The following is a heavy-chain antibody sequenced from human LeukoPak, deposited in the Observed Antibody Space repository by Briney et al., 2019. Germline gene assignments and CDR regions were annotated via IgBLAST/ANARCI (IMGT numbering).Heavy chain of an antibody. V-gene: IGHV3-48*03. J-gene: IGHJ4*02. D-gene: IGHD1-26*01. CDR2: ISSSGSTI. Sequence: GGSLRLSCAASGFTFSSYEMNWVRQAPGKGLEWVSYISSSGSTIYYADSVKGRFTNSRDNAKNSLYLQMNSLRAEDTAVYYCARGNLLYFDYWGQGTLVTVSS. CDR3: ARGNLLYFDY. CDR1: GFTFSSYE.